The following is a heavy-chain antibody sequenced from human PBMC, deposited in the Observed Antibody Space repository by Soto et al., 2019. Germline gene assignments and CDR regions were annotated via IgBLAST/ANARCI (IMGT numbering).Heavy chain of an antibody. V-gene: IGHV3-74*01. CDR1: GFXXXXXW. CDR3: ARPGYSNYGPGVDV. D-gene: IGHD4-4*01. Sequence: EVQLVESGGGXXXXGGXXXLSCAASGFXXXXXWMHXXXXAPGKGLVWVSRIDSDGSTTSYADSVKGRFTISRDNAKSTLYLQMNSLRAEDTAVYYCARPGYSNYGPGVDVWGQGTTVTVSS. CDR2: IDSDGSTT. J-gene: IGHJ6*02.